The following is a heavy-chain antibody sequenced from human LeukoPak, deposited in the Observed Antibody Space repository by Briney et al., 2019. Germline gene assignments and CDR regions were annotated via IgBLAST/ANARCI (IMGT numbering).Heavy chain of an antibody. CDR2: ISAYNGNT. Sequence: GASVKVSCKASGYTFTSYGINWVRQAPGQGLEWMGWISAYNGNTNYAQKLQGRVTMTTDTSTSTAYMELRSLRSDDTAVYYCARRIRTTVTDNGFDPWGQGTLVTVSS. CDR1: GYTFTSYG. J-gene: IGHJ5*02. CDR3: ARRIRTTVTDNGFDP. V-gene: IGHV1-18*01. D-gene: IGHD4-11*01.